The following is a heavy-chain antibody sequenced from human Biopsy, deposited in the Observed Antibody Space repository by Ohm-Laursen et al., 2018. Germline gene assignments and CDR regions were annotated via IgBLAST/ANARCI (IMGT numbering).Heavy chain of an antibody. D-gene: IGHD2-2*02. CDR1: GFTFGDHA. CDR2: IRSNGYGGTT. V-gene: IGHV3-49*03. Sequence: SLRLSCAASGFTFGDHAMGWFRQTPGKGLEWVGFIRSNGYGGTTEYAASVKDRFTISRDDSQSNAYLQMNSLETEDTAVYYCTRGGRYCNSGSCYMSWFDPWGQGTLVTVSS. CDR3: TRGGRYCNSGSCYMSWFDP. J-gene: IGHJ5*02.